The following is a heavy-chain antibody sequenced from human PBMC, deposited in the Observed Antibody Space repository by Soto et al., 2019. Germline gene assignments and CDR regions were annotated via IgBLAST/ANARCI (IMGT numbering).Heavy chain of an antibody. CDR1: GGSVSSGRYY. Sequence: SETLSLTCTVSGGSVSSGRYYWSWIRQPPGKGLEWIGYIYYSGSTNYNPSLKSRVTISVDTSKNQFSLKLSSVTAADTVVYFCSSDLSGYDFHYYYGMDVWGQGTTVTVSS. CDR2: IYYSGST. J-gene: IGHJ6*02. D-gene: IGHD5-12*01. CDR3: SSDLSGYDFHYYYGMDV. V-gene: IGHV4-61*01.